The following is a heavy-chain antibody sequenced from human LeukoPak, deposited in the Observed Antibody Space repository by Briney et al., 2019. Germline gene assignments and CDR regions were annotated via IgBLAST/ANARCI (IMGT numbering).Heavy chain of an antibody. CDR1: GFTFSSYA. Sequence: GGSLRLSCAASGFTFSSYAMHWVRQAPGKGLEWVAVISYDGSNKYYADSVKGRFTISRDNSKNTLYLQMNSLRAEDTAVYYCAKPSGGIPDYWGQGTLVTVSS. D-gene: IGHD3-16*01. CDR2: ISYDGSNK. V-gene: IGHV3-30*18. J-gene: IGHJ4*02. CDR3: AKPSGGIPDY.